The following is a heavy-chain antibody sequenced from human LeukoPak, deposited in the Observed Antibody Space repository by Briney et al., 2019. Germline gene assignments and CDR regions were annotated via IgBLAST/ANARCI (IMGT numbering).Heavy chain of an antibody. Sequence: SVKVSCKHSVGTFSMYVICWVRQAPGQGVEWMGVISPILGTANYVQKFQGRVTITAEKFTSTAYMELSSLRCEDTAVDYCGREMVRGVINRFVYWGQGTLITVS. CDR2: ISPILGTA. CDR1: VGTFSMYV. J-gene: IGHJ4*02. D-gene: IGHD3-10*01. V-gene: IGHV1-69*06. CDR3: GREMVRGVINRFVY.